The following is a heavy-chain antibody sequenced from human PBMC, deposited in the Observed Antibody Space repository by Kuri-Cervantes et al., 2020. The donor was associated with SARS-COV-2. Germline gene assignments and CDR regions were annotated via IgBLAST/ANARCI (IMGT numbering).Heavy chain of an antibody. Sequence: ASVKVSCKASGYTFTSYYMHWVRQAPGQGLEWMGIINPSGGSTSYTQKFQGRVTMTRDTSTSTVYMELSSLRSEDTAVYYCARPNYGGNSNGFSNWYFDLWGRGTLVTVSS. D-gene: IGHD4-23*01. CDR1: GYTFTSYY. V-gene: IGHV1-46*01. CDR3: ARPNYGGNSNGFSNWYFDL. CDR2: INPSGGST. J-gene: IGHJ2*01.